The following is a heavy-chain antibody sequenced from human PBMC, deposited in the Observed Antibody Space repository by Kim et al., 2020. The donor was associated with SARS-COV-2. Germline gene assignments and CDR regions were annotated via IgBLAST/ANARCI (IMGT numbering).Heavy chain of an antibody. V-gene: IGHV4-34*01. Sequence: SETLSLTCAVYGGSFSGYYWSWIRQPPGKGLEWIGEINHSGSTNYNPSLKSRVTISVDTSKNQFSLKLSSVTAADTAVYYCARDVVERYFDWLFDPRFRLSYDAFDIWGQGTMVTVSS. CDR1: GGSFSGYY. J-gene: IGHJ3*02. D-gene: IGHD3-9*01. CDR2: INHSGST. CDR3: ARDVVERYFDWLFDPRFRLSYDAFDI.